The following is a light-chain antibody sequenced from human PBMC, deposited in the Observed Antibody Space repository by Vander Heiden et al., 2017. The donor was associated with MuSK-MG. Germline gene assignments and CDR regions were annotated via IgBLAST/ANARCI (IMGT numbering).Light chain of an antibody. CDR2: DTS. J-gene: IGKJ4*01. CDR3: QQRYHLVT. V-gene: IGKV3-11*01. Sequence: EIVLTQSPATLSLSPGERATLSCRASQDISIFLAWYQQKPGQPPRLLISDTSSRANGIPDRFSGSGSGTDFTLTISSLEPEDFAVYYWQQRYHLVTFGGGTRVDIK. CDR1: QDISIF.